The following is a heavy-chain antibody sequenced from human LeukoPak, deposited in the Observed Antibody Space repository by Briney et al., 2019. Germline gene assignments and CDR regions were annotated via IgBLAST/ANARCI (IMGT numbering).Heavy chain of an antibody. Sequence: PGGSLRLSCAASGFTFSSYGMHWVRQAPGKGLEWVAVISYDGSNKYYADSVKGRFTISRDNSENTLYLQMNSLRAEDTAVYYCAKETQDIVVVPAAMRFDYWGQGTLVTVSS. J-gene: IGHJ4*02. CDR3: AKETQDIVVVPAAMRFDY. D-gene: IGHD2-2*01. V-gene: IGHV3-30*18. CDR2: ISYDGSNK. CDR1: GFTFSSYG.